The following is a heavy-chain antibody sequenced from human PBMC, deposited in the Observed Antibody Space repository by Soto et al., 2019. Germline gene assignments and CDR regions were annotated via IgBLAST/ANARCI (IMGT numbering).Heavy chain of an antibody. D-gene: IGHD5-18*01. CDR2: ISGSGGST. CDR3: AKDEDRHSYGFPLDY. Sequence: EVQLLESGGGLVQPGGSLRLSCAASGFTFSSYAMSWVRQAPGKGLEWVSAISGSGGSTYYADSVKGRFTISRDNSKNTLYLQMNSLTAEDTAIYYCAKDEDRHSYGFPLDYWGQGTLVTVS. V-gene: IGHV3-23*01. CDR1: GFTFSSYA. J-gene: IGHJ4*02.